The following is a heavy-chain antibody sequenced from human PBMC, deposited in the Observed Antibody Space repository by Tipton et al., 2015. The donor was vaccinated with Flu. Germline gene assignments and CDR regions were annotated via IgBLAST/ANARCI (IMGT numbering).Heavy chain of an antibody. Sequence: LRLSCSVSGDSIASDFYWGWIRQPPGKGLEWIGNIYHSGTTYYNPSLRSRVTILPDRSKNQFSLKLSFVTAADTAVYYCASGDPYGHKTFDYWGQGTLVTVSS. CDR3: ASGDPYGHKTFDY. CDR1: GDSIASDFY. J-gene: IGHJ4*02. CDR2: IYHSGTT. V-gene: IGHV4-38-2*01. D-gene: IGHD3-10*01.